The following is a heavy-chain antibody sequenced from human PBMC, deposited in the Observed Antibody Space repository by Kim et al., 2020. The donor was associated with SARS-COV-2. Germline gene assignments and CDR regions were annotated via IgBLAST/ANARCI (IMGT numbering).Heavy chain of an antibody. J-gene: IGHJ6*03. CDR2: ISGSGGST. D-gene: IGHD3-3*01. CDR3: AKTGSFGVVIKGYNYYYYMDV. V-gene: IGHV3-23*01. CDR1: GFTFSSYA. Sequence: GGSLRLSCAASGFTFSSYAMSWVRQAPGKGLEWVSAISGSGGSTYYADSVKGRFTISRDNSKNTLYLQMNSLRAEDTAVYYCAKTGSFGVVIKGYNYYYYMDVWGKGTTVTVSS.